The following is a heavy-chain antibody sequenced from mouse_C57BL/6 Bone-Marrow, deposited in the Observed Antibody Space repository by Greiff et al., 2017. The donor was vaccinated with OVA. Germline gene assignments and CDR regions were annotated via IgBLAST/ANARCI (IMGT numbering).Heavy chain of an antibody. CDR3: ARHDGSSLWYFDV. D-gene: IGHD1-1*01. Sequence: QVQLQQSGAELVRPGTSVKVSCKASGYAFTNYLIEWVKQRPGQGLEWIGVINPGRGGTNYNEKFKGKATLTADKSSSTAYMQLSSLTSEDSAVYFCARHDGSSLWYFDVWGTGTTGTVSS. V-gene: IGHV1-54*01. CDR2: INPGRGGT. J-gene: IGHJ1*03. CDR1: GYAFTNYL.